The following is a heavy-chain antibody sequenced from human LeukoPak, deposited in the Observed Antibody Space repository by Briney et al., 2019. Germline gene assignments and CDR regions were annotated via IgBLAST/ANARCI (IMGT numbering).Heavy chain of an antibody. CDR1: GFTFATSA. CDR2: ILVGSGHT. CDR3: AATLTVTTGRTYYGMDV. Sequence: PRASVKVSCKASGFTFATSAVQWVRQARGQRLEWIGWILVGSGHTNYAQKFQERVTITRDMSTSTAYMELSSLRSEDTAVYYCAATLTVTTGRTYYGMDVWGQGTTVTVSS. D-gene: IGHD4-17*01. J-gene: IGHJ6*02. V-gene: IGHV1-58*01.